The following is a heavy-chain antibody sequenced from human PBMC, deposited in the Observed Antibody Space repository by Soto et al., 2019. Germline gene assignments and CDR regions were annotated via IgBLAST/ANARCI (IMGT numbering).Heavy chain of an antibody. Sequence: APVKVSCKASGYTFASYGISWVRQAPGQGLEWMGWISAYNGNTNYAQKLQGRVTMTTDTSTSTAYMELRSLRSDDTAVYYCARWDQWLVDGDCFDPWGQGTLVTVSS. V-gene: IGHV1-18*01. D-gene: IGHD6-19*01. J-gene: IGHJ5*02. CDR3: ARWDQWLVDGDCFDP. CDR1: GYTFASYG. CDR2: ISAYNGNT.